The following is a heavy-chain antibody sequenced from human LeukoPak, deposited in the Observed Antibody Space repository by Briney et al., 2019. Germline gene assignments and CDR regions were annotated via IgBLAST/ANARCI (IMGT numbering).Heavy chain of an antibody. CDR3: ARTGGDCSSGLCYYAMDV. CDR1: GGPITSFY. D-gene: IGHD2-21*02. CDR2: VHYTGIT. Sequence: SETLSLTCTVSGGPITSFYWSWIRQPPGKGLECIGYVHYTGITDYNPSLRSRLNLSIDLSKNQFSLRLSSVTAADTAVYYCARTGGDCSSGLCYYAMDVWGQGTTVTVS. V-gene: IGHV4-59*01. J-gene: IGHJ6*02.